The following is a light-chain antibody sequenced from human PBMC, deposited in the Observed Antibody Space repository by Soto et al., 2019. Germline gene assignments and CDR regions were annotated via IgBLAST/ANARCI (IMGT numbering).Light chain of an antibody. CDR2: AVN. CDR3: FSYTTSDTVL. J-gene: IGLJ2*01. CDR1: SSDIGAYHY. V-gene: IGLV2-14*01. Sequence: QSALTQAASVSGSPGQSITISCTGTSSDIGAYHYVSWYQQRPGKAPKLMIYAVNNRPSGISNRFSGSKSGNTASLTISVLQAEDEAVYYCFSYTTSDTVLFGGGTKLTVL.